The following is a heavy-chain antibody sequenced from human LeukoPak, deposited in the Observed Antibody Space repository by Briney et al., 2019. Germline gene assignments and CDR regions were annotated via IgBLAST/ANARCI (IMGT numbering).Heavy chain of an antibody. CDR1: GYTFADYY. CDR3: ARGGYRCSSTSCYPAGYYYYGMDV. V-gene: IGHV1-2*02. D-gene: IGHD2-2*01. Sequence: ASVKVSCKASGYTFADYYMHWVRQAPGQGLEWMGWINPNSGGTHYAQKFQGRVTMTRNTSISTAHMELSSLRSEDTAVYYCARGGYRCSSTSCYPAGYYYYGMDVWGQGTTVTVSS. CDR2: INPNSGGT. J-gene: IGHJ6*02.